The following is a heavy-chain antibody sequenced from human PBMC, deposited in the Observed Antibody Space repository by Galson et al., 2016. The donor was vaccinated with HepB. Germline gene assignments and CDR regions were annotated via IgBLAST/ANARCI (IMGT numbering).Heavy chain of an antibody. V-gene: IGHV3-33*01. CDR1: GFSFSSYG. D-gene: IGHD5-12*01. Sequence: SLRLSCAASGFSFSSYGMHWVRQAPGKGLEWVAVIWYDGSNQYYADSVKGRFTISRDNSKNTLSLQMNSLRAEDTALYYCARDDADIVATMSPNDVYHYAMDVWGQGTTVTVSS. J-gene: IGHJ6*02. CDR3: ARDDADIVATMSPNDVYHYAMDV. CDR2: IWYDGSNQ.